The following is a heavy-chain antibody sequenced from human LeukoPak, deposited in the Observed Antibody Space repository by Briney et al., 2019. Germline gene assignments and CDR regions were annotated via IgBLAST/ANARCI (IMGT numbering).Heavy chain of an antibody. CDR2: ISGSGGGT. CDR1: GFTFSRYV. Sequence: QPGGSLRLSCAASGFTFSRYVMSWVRQAPGKGLEWVSAISGSGGGTFYADSVKGRFTISRDNSKNTLYLQMNSLRAEDTAVYYCAKGGWSSWHDHWGQGTLATVSS. J-gene: IGHJ4*02. D-gene: IGHD6-13*01. V-gene: IGHV3-23*01. CDR3: AKGGWSSWHDH.